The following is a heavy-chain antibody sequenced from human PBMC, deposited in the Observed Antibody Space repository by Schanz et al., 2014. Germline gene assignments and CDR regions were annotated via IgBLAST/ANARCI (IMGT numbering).Heavy chain of an antibody. D-gene: IGHD5-12*01. J-gene: IGHJ3*02. CDR2: INSVGSNT. Sequence: EVQLAESGGGLVQPGGSLRLSCAASGFTFSSHWMHWVRQDPGKGLVWVARINSVGSNTDYADSVTGRFTISRDNAKNTLYLQMNTLRAEDAAVSYCARKMNLGVYDGKGHDSLDIWGQGTMVTVSS. CDR3: ARKMNLGVYDGKGHDSLDI. CDR1: GFTFSSHW. V-gene: IGHV3-74*02.